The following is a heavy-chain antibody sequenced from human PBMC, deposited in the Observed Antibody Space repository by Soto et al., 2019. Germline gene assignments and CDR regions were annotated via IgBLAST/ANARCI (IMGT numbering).Heavy chain of an antibody. CDR3: AKDLWRPWQQL. D-gene: IGHD6-13*01. Sequence: GGSLRLSCAASGFTFSSYAMSWVRQAPGKGLEWVSTISGSGGSTYYADSVKGRFTISRDNSKNTLYLQMNSLRAEDTAVYYCAKDLWRPWQQLWGQGTLVTVSS. CDR2: ISGSGGST. J-gene: IGHJ4*02. V-gene: IGHV3-23*01. CDR1: GFTFSSYA.